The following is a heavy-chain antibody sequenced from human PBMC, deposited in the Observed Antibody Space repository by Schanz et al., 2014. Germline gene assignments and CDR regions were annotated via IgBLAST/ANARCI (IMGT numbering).Heavy chain of an antibody. D-gene: IGHD2-15*01. J-gene: IGHJ6*02. CDR3: ARGGRYCSGGGCHYPYNYYGMDV. Sequence: QVQLQQWGAGLLKPSETLSLTCAVYGGSFSGYYWSWIRQPPGKGLEWIAEINHGGSTNYNPSLKSRVTISVDTSKTQFSLKMRSLTAADTAVYYCARGGRYCSGGGCHYPYNYYGMDVWGQGTTVTVSS. V-gene: IGHV4-34*01. CDR2: INHGGST. CDR1: GGSFSGYY.